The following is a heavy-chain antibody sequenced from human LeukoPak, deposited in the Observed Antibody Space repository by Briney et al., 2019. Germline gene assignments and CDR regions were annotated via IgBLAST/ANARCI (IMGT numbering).Heavy chain of an antibody. Sequence: ASVKVSCKASGYTFTSYGISWVRQAPGQGLEWMGRIIPILGIANYAQKFQGRVTITADKSTSTAYMELSSLRSEDTAVYYCARLPDTIFGVVITKGYYGMDVWGQGTTVTVSS. CDR1: GYTFTSYG. CDR2: IIPILGIA. D-gene: IGHD3-3*01. CDR3: ARLPDTIFGVVITKGYYGMDV. V-gene: IGHV1-69*04. J-gene: IGHJ6*02.